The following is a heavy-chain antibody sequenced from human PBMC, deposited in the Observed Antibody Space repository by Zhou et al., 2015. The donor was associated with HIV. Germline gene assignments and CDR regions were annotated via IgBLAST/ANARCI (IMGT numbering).Heavy chain of an antibody. D-gene: IGHD6-13*01. CDR3: ARLAATDSNRWYWFDT. CDR2: IIPIYGTA. V-gene: IGHV1-69*01. J-gene: IGHJ5*02. Sequence: QVQLVQSGAEVKKPGSSVKVSCRASGGTFSSYAISWVRQAPGQGLEWMGGIIPIYGTANYAQKFQGRVTIKADALTSAAYMDLRSLRSEDTAVYYCARLAATDSNRWYWFDTWGQGTLVTVSS. CDR1: GGTFSSYA.